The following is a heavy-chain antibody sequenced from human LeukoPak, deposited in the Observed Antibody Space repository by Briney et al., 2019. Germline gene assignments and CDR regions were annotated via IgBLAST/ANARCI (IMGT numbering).Heavy chain of an antibody. J-gene: IGHJ4*02. D-gene: IGHD4-23*01. Sequence: GGSLRLSCVVSGFPFSSYAMSWVRQAPGKGLEWVGRIKSRNDGGTIDYAAPVKGRFTISRDDSKNTLYVQMNSLRIEDTAVYYCITTTFYYGGKGYWGQGTLVTVSS. CDR1: GFPFSSYA. CDR3: ITTTFYYGGKGY. CDR2: IKSRNDGGTI. V-gene: IGHV3-15*01.